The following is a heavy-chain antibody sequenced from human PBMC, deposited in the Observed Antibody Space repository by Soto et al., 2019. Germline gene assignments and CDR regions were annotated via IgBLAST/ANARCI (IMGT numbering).Heavy chain of an antibody. CDR2: IYYSGST. J-gene: IGHJ4*02. CDR1: GGSISSGGYY. Sequence: SETLSLTCTVSGGSISSGGYYWSWIRQHPGKGLEWIGYIYYSGSTYYNPSLKSRVTISVDTSKNQFSLKLSSVTAADTAVYYCARLVVIDDYFDYWGQGTLVTVS. CDR3: ARLVVIDDYFDY. V-gene: IGHV4-31*02. D-gene: IGHD2-21*01.